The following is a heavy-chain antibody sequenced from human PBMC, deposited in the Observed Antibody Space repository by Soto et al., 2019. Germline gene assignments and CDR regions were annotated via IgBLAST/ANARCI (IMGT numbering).Heavy chain of an antibody. Sequence: PGGSLRLSCAASGFTFSSYAMSWVRQAPGKGLEWVSAISGSGGSTYYADSVKGRFTISRDNSKNTLYLQMNSLRAEDTAVYYCAKEEDKAMVAQGGMDVWGQGTTVTVSS. J-gene: IGHJ6*02. V-gene: IGHV3-23*01. CDR3: AKEEDKAMVAQGGMDV. CDR1: GFTFSSYA. CDR2: ISGSGGST. D-gene: IGHD5-18*01.